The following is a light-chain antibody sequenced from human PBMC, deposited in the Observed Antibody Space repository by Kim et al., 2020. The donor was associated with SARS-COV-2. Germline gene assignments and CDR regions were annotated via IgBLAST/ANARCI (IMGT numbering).Light chain of an antibody. CDR3: HQYNYWLET. V-gene: IGKV3-15*01. CDR1: QSVGNN. Sequence: DIAMTQSPGALSVSPGERATLSCRASQSVGNNLAWYQQRRGQPPRLLIYGASNRATAIPARFSGSGSGTEFTLAIKSLQPEDSAVYYCHQYNYWLETFGGGTKVDIK. CDR2: GAS. J-gene: IGKJ4*01.